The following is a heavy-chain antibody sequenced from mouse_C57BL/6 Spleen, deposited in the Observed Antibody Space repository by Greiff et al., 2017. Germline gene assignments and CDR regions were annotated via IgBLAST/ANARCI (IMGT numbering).Heavy chain of an antibody. CDR1: GYTFTEYT. D-gene: IGHD1-1*01. CDR2: FYPGSGSI. V-gene: IGHV1-62-2*01. Sequence: VQLQQSGAELVKPGASVKLSCKASGYTFTEYTIHWVKQRSGQGLEWIGWFYPGSGSIKYNEKFKDKATLTADKSSSTVYMELSRLTSEDSAVYFCARHEGGLYGSSYYAMDYWGQGTSVTVSS. CDR3: ARHEGGLYGSSYYAMDY. J-gene: IGHJ4*01.